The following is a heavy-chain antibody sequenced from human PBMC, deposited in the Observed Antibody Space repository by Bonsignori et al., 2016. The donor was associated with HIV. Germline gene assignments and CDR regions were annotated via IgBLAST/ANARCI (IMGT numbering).Heavy chain of an antibody. D-gene: IGHD7-27*01. CDR2: ISPYSGNT. CDR3: ARDQQLTGDFDF. J-gene: IGHJ5*01. Sequence: WVRQAPGQGLEWLGWISPYSGNTRYAQKVQGRVTMTTVTSTSTAYMELRSLTTDDTAVYYCARDQQLTGDFDFWGQGTLVTVSS. V-gene: IGHV1-18*01.